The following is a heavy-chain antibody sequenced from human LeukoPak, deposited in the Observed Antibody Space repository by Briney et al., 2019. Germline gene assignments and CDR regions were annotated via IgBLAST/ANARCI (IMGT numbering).Heavy chain of an antibody. Sequence: KASETLSLTCFVSGGSISTYYCSWIRQPPGKGLEWIGDISHNGRTNYNPSLKSRLTMSIDTSKNQFSLKLTSLTAADTAIYYCARSYIQFSRPYFSDYWGQGTLVTVSS. V-gene: IGHV4-59*01. D-gene: IGHD2-2*01. CDR1: GGSISTYY. CDR3: ARSYIQFSRPYFSDY. J-gene: IGHJ4*02. CDR2: ISHNGRT.